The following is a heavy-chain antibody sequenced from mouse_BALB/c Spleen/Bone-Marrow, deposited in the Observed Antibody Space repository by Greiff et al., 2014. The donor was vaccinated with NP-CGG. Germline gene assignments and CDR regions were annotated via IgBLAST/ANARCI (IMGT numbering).Heavy chain of an antibody. Sequence: QVQLQQSGAELLKPGTSVKLSCKASGYTFTRYWMHRVKQRPGQGLEWIGELNPSNGHTNYNGKFKNKATVTVDKSSSTAYMQLSSLSSEDSAVYYCARMITTRGFDYWGQGTTLTVSS. CDR3: ARMITTRGFDY. V-gene: IGHV1S81*02. J-gene: IGHJ2*01. D-gene: IGHD2-4*01. CDR1: GYTFTRYW. CDR2: LNPSNGHT.